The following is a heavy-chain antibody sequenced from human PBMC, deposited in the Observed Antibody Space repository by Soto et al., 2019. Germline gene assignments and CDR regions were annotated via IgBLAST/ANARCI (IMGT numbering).Heavy chain of an antibody. J-gene: IGHJ4*02. CDR2: ISYDGSNK. CDR3: AVSSGWSYFDY. CDR1: GFTFSSYA. V-gene: IGHV3-30-3*01. Sequence: LRLSCAASGFTFSSYAMHWVRQAPGKGLEWVAVISYDGSNKYYADSVKGRFTISRDNSKNTLYLQMNSLRAEDTAVYYCAVSSGWSYFDYWGQGTLVTVSS. D-gene: IGHD6-19*01.